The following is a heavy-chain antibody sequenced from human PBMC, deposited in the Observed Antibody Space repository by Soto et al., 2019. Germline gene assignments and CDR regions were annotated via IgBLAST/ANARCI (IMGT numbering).Heavy chain of an antibody. J-gene: IGHJ1*01. V-gene: IGHV1-24*01. CDR3: TTYHGEYNFDH. CDR2: FDPDEAET. D-gene: IGHD4-17*01. Sequence: QVQLVQSGAEVKKPGASVKVSCKVSGYTLNEVAMHWGRQAPGKGLEWLGGFDPDEAETIYAQHFQGRVTMTEDTSTDTVYMELSSLSSEYTALYVCTTYHGEYNFDHWCQGTLVTVSS. CDR1: GYTLNEVA.